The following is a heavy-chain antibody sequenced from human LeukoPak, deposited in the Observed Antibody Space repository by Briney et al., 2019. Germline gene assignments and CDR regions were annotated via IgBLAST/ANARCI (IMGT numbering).Heavy chain of an antibody. Sequence: PSETLSLTCTVSGGSISSTIYYWGWIRQPPGKGLEWIGSIYYSGSTYYNPSLKSRVTISVDTSKNQFSLKLSPVTAADTAVYYCARHGPRYYYDTSGYYYFDYWGQGTLVSVSS. V-gene: IGHV4-39*01. CDR1: GGSISSTIYY. CDR3: ARHGPRYYYDTSGYYYFDY. D-gene: IGHD3-22*01. CDR2: IYYSGST. J-gene: IGHJ4*02.